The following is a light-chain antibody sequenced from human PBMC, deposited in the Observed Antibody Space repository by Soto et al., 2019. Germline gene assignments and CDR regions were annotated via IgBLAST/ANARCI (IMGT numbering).Light chain of an antibody. CDR2: EVS. V-gene: IGLV2-8*01. CDR3: SSYAGSNTDYV. CDR1: SSDVGGYKY. Sequence: QSALTQPPSASGSPGQSVTISCTGTSSDVGGYKYVSWYQQHPGKVPKLMIYEVSKWPSGVPDRFSGSKSGNTASLTVSGLQAEDEADYYCSSYAGSNTDYVFGTGTKLTVL. J-gene: IGLJ1*01.